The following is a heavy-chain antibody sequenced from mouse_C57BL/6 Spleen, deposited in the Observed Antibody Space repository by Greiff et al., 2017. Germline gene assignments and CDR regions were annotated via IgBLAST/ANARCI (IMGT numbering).Heavy chain of an antibody. D-gene: IGHD1-1*01. V-gene: IGHV1-52*01. CDR2: IDPSDSGT. CDR3: ARGATVASMDY. Sequence: QVQLQQSGPELVKPGASVKLSCKASGYTFTSYWMHWVKQRPVQGLEWIGNIDPSDSGTHYNEKFKDKATLPVDKSSSTAYMQLSSLTSEDSAVEYCARGATVASMDYWGQGTSVTVSS. J-gene: IGHJ4*01. CDR1: GYTFTSYW.